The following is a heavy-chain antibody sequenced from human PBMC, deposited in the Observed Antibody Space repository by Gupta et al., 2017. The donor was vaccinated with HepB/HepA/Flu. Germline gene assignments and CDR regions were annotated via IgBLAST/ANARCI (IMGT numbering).Heavy chain of an antibody. CDR2: ISYDGTIK. CDR3: TKDGMSSSVYYYYYMDV. D-gene: IGHD1-26*01. V-gene: IGHV3-30*18. J-gene: IGHJ6*03. Sequence: QVQLLESGGGVVQPGRSLRLSCAASGFTFRDYALHWVRQAPGKGLEWVAAISYDGTIKHYADSVRGRFTISRDTSKQTLFLQLNRLRRKDTGIYYCTKDGMSSSVYYYYYMDVWGKGTAVTVSS. CDR1: GFTFRDYA.